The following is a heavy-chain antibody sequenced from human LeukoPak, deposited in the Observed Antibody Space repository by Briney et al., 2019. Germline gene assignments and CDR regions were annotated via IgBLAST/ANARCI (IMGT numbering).Heavy chain of an antibody. J-gene: IGHJ5*02. CDR2: IYYSGIT. CDR3: ARPVPSRLGWFDP. CDR1: GGSISSSSYY. Sequence: SETLSLTWNVSGGSISSSSYYWGWIRQPPGKGLEYIGSIYYSGITYYNPSLKSRVTISLDTSKNQFSLKLSSVTAADTAVYYCARPVPSRLGWFDPWGQGTLVTVSS. D-gene: IGHD1-1*01. V-gene: IGHV4-39*01.